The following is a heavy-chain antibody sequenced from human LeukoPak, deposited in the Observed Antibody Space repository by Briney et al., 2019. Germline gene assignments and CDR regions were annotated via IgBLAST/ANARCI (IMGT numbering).Heavy chain of an antibody. V-gene: IGHV3-66*01. J-gene: IGHJ4*02. D-gene: IGHD6-19*01. CDR2: IYSGGST. Sequence: GGSLRLSCAASGFTVSSNYMSWVRQAPGKGLEWVSVIYSGGSTYYADSVKGRFTISRDNSKNTLYLQMSSLRAEDTAVYYCASIKYSSSPVRDYWGQGTLVTVSS. CDR3: ASIKYSSSPVRDY. CDR1: GFTVSSNY.